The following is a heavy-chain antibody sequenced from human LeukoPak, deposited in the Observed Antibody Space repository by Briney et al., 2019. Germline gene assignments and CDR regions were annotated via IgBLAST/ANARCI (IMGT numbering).Heavy chain of an antibody. V-gene: IGHV3-33*01. CDR3: ARDRVGYCSSTSCFTIEY. CDR1: GFTFSNYG. Sequence: PGRSLRLSCAASGFTFSNYGMHWVRPAPGKGLEWVAVVWYDGNNKYYADSVKGRFTISRDNSKNTLYLQMSSLRAEDTAVYFCARDRVGYCSSTSCFTIEYWGQGTQVTVSS. D-gene: IGHD2-2*01. J-gene: IGHJ4*02. CDR2: VWYDGNNK.